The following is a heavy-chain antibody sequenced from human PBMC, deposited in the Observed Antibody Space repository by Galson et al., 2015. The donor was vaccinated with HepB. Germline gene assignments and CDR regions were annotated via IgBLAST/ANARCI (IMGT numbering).Heavy chain of an antibody. CDR1: GFTFSSYA. CDR3: AKADRSPHTMGQTLPLDY. D-gene: IGHD3-10*01. V-gene: IGHV3-23*01. J-gene: IGHJ4*02. CDR2: ISGSGGST. Sequence: SLRLSCAASGFTFSSYAMSWVRQAPGKGLEWVSAISGSGGSTYYADSVKGRFTISRDNSKNTLYLQMNSLRAEDTAVYYCAKADRSPHTMGQTLPLDYWGQGTLVTVSS.